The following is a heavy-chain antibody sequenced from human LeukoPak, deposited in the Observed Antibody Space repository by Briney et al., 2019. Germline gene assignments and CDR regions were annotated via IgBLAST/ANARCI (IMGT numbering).Heavy chain of an antibody. J-gene: IGHJ5*02. V-gene: IGHV1-2*02. CDR1: GYTFTGYY. CDR2: INPNSGGT. Sequence: ASVKVSCKASGYTFTGYYMHWVRQAPGQGLEWMGWINPNSGGTNYAQKFQGRVTMTRDTSISPAYMELSRLRSDDTAVYYCGRHEYYYESRGYYHWFDPLGGGSL. D-gene: IGHD3-22*01. CDR3: GRHEYYYESRGYYHWFDP.